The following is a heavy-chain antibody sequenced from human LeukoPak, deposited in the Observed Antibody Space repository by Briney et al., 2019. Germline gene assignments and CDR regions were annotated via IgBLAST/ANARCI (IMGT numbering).Heavy chain of an antibody. CDR2: IRYDGSNK. D-gene: IGHD2-21*02. J-gene: IGHJ4*01. V-gene: IGHV3-30*02. Sequence: GGSLPVSLLASGLIFISYGMHGLRQAPCKGLAWVAFIRYDGSNKDYAVSVKGRFTISRDNSKNTLYLQMNSLRTDDTGVYYCARGNCSGDCYHPLYHWGQRSLVTVS. CDR1: GLIFISYG. CDR3: ARGNCSGDCYHPLYH.